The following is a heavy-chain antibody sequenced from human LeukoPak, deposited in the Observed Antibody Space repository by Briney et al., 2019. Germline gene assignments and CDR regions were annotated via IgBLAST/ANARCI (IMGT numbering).Heavy chain of an antibody. CDR1: GYTFTSYG. CDR3: VRDIVVVPAARKMDV. D-gene: IGHD2-2*01. Sequence: ASVKVSCKASGYTFTSYGISWVRQAPGQGLEWMGWISAYNGNTNYAQKLQGRVTMTTDTSTSTAYMELRSLRSDDTAVYYCVRDIVVVPAARKMDVWGKGTTVTVSS. V-gene: IGHV1-18*01. J-gene: IGHJ6*04. CDR2: ISAYNGNT.